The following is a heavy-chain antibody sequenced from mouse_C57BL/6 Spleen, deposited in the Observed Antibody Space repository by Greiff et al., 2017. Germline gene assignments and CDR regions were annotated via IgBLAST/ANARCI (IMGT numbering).Heavy chain of an antibody. CDR1: GFNFTDDY. CDR2: IDPENGDT. J-gene: IGHJ2*01. D-gene: IGHD1-1*01. Sequence: VQLQQSGAELVRPGASVKLSCTASGFNFTDDYMHWVKQRPGQGLEWIGWIDPENGDTEYDSKFQGKATMTADTSSNTAYLQLSSLTSEDSAVYYCTHCYGSRDLDYWGQGTTLTVSS. CDR3: THCYGSRDLDY. V-gene: IGHV14-4*01.